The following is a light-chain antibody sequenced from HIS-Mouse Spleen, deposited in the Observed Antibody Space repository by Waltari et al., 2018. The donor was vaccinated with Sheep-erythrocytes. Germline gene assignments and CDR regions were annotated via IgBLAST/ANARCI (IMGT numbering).Light chain of an antibody. V-gene: IGLV2-8*01. CDR2: EVS. J-gene: IGLJ3*02. CDR1: SSDVGGYNY. CDR3: SSYAGSNNWV. Sequence: QSALTQTPSASGSPGQSVTISCTGTSSDVGGYNYVSWYQQHPGKAPKLMIYEVSKRPSWVPYRFSGAKSGNSASLTVSGLQAEDEADYYCSSYAGSNNWVFGGGTKLTVL.